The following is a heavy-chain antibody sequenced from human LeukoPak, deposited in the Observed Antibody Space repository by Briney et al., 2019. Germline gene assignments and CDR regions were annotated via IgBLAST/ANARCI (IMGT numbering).Heavy chain of an antibody. CDR3: ARERERSNWNHPRSAFDI. Sequence: PSCCMYITCAVSGETVYSTGYDWGWKRKPPGKGLEWIGSIYYSGSTYYNPSLKSRVTISVDTSKNQFSLKLSSVTAADTAVYYCARERERSNWNHPRSAFDIWGQGTMVTVSS. CDR1: GETVYSTGYD. CDR2: IYYSGST. V-gene: IGHV4-39*07. J-gene: IGHJ3*02. D-gene: IGHD1-14*01.